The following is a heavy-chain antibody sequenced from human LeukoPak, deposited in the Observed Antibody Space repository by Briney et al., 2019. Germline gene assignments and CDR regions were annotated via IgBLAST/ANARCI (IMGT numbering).Heavy chain of an antibody. J-gene: IGHJ5*02. Sequence: SETLSLTCTVSGGSISSSSYYWGWIRQPPGNGLEWIGSIYYSGSTYYNPSLKSRVTISVDTSKNQFSLKLSSVTAADTAVYYCAREGGVTMIVPSNWFDPWGQGTLVTVSS. CDR3: AREGGVTMIVPSNWFDP. CDR1: GGSISSSSYY. D-gene: IGHD3-22*01. V-gene: IGHV4-39*07. CDR2: IYYSGST.